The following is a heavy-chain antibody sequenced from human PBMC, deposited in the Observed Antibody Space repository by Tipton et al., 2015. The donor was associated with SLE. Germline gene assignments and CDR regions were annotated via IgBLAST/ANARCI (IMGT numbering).Heavy chain of an antibody. Sequence: TLSLTCSVSGGSISSGGYYWSWSRQYPGKGLEWIGYIYYRGTTHYNPSLESRASISVDTSRNQFSLNLTSVTAADTAVFYCARGEGYKGFYFIDVWGRGTKVTVPS. CDR1: GGSISSGGYY. J-gene: IGHJ6*04. CDR3: ARGEGYKGFYFIDV. D-gene: IGHD5-24*01. CDR2: IYYRGTT. V-gene: IGHV4-31*03.